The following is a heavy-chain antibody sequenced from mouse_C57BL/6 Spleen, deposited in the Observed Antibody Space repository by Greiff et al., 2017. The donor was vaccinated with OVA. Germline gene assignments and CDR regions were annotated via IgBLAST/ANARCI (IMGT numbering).Heavy chain of an antibody. J-gene: IGHJ4*01. CDR2: IWWDDDK. V-gene: IGHV8-8*01. CDR1: GFSLSTFGMG. Sequence: QVTLKESGPGILQPSQTLSLTCSFSGFSLSTFGMGVGWIRQPSGKGLEWLAHIWWDDDKYYNPALKSRLTISKDTSKNQVFLKIANVDTADTATYYCARRGIYYYGRGYAMDYWGQGTSVTVSS. CDR3: ARRGIYYYGRGYAMDY. D-gene: IGHD1-1*01.